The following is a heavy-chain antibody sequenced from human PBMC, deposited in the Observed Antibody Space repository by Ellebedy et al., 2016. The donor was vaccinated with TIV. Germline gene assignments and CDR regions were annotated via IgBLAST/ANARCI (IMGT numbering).Heavy chain of an antibody. CDR1: GDSITSYY. J-gene: IGHJ4*02. CDR2: VFHSGST. D-gene: IGHD6-13*01. Sequence: MPSETLSLTCAVPGDSITSYYWNWIRQPPGKGLEWIGFVFHSGSTNYNPSLRSRVSMSVDTSNHQFALRLSSVTAADAAVYYCAGVRDGSRPFDYWGQGTLVTVSS. CDR3: AGVRDGSRPFDY. V-gene: IGHV4-59*01.